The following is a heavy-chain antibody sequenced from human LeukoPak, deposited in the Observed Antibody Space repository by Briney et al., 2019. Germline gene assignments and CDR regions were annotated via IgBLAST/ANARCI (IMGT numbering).Heavy chain of an antibody. V-gene: IGHV4-39*01. D-gene: IGHD4-11*01. J-gene: IGHJ4*02. CDR2: IYYSGST. Sequence: SETLSLTCTVSGGSISSSSYYWGWIRQPPGKGLEWIGSIYYSGSTYYNPSLKGRVTISVDTSKNQFSLKLSSVTAADTAVYYCARSPIYYSNYLFYWGQGTLVTVSS. CDR3: ARSPIYYSNYLFY. CDR1: GGSISSSSYY.